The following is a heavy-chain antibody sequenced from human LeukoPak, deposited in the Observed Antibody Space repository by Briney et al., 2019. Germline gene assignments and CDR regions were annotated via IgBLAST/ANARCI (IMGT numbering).Heavy chain of an antibody. CDR3: AKYPSMIVVVIYPIAYY. D-gene: IGHD3-22*01. Sequence: GGSLRLSCAASGFTFDDYAMHWVRQAPGKGLEWVSAISGSGGSTYYADSVKGRFTISRDNSKNTLYLQMNSLRAEDTAVYYWAKYPSMIVVVIYPIAYYWGQGTLVTVSS. V-gene: IGHV3-23*01. CDR1: GFTFDDYA. J-gene: IGHJ4*02. CDR2: ISGSGGST.